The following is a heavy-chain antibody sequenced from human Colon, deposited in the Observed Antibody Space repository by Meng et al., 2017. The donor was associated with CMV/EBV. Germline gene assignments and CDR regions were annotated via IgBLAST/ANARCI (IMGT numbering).Heavy chain of an antibody. J-gene: IGHJ4*02. V-gene: IGHV3-23*03. Sequence: GESLKISCAASGFTFSSYAMSWARQAPGKGLEWVSVIYSGGSSTYYADSVKGRFTISRDNSKNTLYLQMNSLRAEDTAVYYCAKSRGAGPSALNYWGQGTLVTVSS. CDR1: GFTFSSYA. D-gene: IGHD2-2*01. CDR3: AKSRGAGPSALNY. CDR2: IYSGGSST.